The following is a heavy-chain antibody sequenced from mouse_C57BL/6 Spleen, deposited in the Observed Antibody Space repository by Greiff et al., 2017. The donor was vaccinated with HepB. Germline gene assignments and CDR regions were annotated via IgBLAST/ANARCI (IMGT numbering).Heavy chain of an antibody. V-gene: IGHV1-55*01. CDR1: GYTFTSYW. D-gene: IGHD3-2*02. CDR3: ARARDSSGPYDAMDY. CDR2: IYPGRGST. Sequence: QVQLQQPGAELVKPGASVKMSCKASGYTFTSYWITWVKQRPGQGLEWIGDIYPGRGSTNYNEKFKSKATLTVDTSSSTAYMQLSSLTSEDSAVDYCARARDSSGPYDAMDYWGQGTSVTVSS. J-gene: IGHJ4*01.